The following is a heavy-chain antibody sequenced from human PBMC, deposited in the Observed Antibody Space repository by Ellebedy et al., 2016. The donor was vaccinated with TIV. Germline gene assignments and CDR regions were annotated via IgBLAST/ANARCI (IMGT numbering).Heavy chain of an antibody. Sequence: SETLSLTXAVYGGSFSGYSWSWIRQPPGKGLEWIGEINHSGSTNYNPSLKSRVTISVDTTKNQFSLKLSSVTAADTAVYYCARERGPTVSGHGYCFDPWGQGTLVTVSS. D-gene: IGHD4-17*01. CDR2: INHSGST. V-gene: IGHV4-34*01. CDR1: GGSFSGYS. CDR3: ARERGPTVSGHGYCFDP. J-gene: IGHJ5*02.